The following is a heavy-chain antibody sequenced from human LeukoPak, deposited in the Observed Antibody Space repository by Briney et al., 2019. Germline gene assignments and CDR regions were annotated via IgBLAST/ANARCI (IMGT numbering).Heavy chain of an antibody. V-gene: IGHV3-74*01. CDR2: INSDGSST. Sequence: PGGSLRLSCAASGFTFSSYWMHWVRQAPGKGLVWVSCINSDGSSTSYADSVKGRLTISRDNAKNTLYLQMNSLRAEDTAVYYCARDYGDFYYYYYGMDVWGQGTTVTVSS. J-gene: IGHJ6*02. CDR1: GFTFSSYW. D-gene: IGHD4-17*01. CDR3: ARDYGDFYYYYYGMDV.